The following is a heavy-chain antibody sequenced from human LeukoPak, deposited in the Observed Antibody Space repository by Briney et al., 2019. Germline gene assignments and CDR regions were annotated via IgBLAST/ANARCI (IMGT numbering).Heavy chain of an antibody. V-gene: IGHV4-59*01. CDR3: ARGQGAIYFDY. Sequence: PSETLSLTCTVSGXSISSYYWSWVRQPPGRGLELIGYISYSGSTNYNPSLKSRVTISVDTSKNQFSLKLTSVTAADTAVYYCARGQGAIYFDYWGQGTLVTVSS. CDR1: GXSISSYY. J-gene: IGHJ4*02. CDR2: ISYSGST.